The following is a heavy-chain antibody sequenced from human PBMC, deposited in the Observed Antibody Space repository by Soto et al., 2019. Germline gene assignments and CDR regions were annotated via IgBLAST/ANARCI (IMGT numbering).Heavy chain of an antibody. V-gene: IGHV3-11*01. Sequence: GGSLRLSCAASGFTFSDYYVNWIRQAPGKGLDWVSYISGSGTTIYYADSVRGRFTVSRDNAKNSLFLQMNSLRAEDTAVYYCARGGNSWSDFDYWGQGTLVTVSS. CDR1: GFTFSDYY. CDR2: ISGSGTTI. D-gene: IGHD6-13*01. CDR3: ARGGNSWSDFDY. J-gene: IGHJ4*02.